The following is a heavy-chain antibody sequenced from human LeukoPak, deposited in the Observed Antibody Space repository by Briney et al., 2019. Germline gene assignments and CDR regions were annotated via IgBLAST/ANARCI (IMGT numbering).Heavy chain of an antibody. Sequence: ASVNVSCKCSASTFTGYYMHWVRHPPGQGLELMGWINPNSGGTNYAQKFQGRVSMTRDTSIRTAYMELSRLRSDDTAVYYCAREPPYNWNDGADNFDYGGQGTLVTVSS. D-gene: IGHD1-1*01. V-gene: IGHV1-2*02. J-gene: IGHJ4*02. CDR1: ASTFTGYY. CDR3: AREPPYNWNDGADNFDY. CDR2: INPNSGGT.